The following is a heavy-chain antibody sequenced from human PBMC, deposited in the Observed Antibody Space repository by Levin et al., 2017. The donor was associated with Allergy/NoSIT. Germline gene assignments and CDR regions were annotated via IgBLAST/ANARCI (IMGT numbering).Heavy chain of an antibody. J-gene: IGHJ5*02. CDR1: GDSIGAYS. D-gene: IGHD2-8*01. Sequence: SETLSLSCSLPGDSIGAYSWNWIRQPPGKGLEWIGCVHSGIFTSYNSALENRVSMSIDMSQNVFSLRLHSVTAADTAIYSCGRDDNTKNRGHFDPWGQGTLVTVAS. CDR2: VHSGIFT. V-gene: IGHV4-59*01. CDR3: GRDDNTKNRGHFDP.